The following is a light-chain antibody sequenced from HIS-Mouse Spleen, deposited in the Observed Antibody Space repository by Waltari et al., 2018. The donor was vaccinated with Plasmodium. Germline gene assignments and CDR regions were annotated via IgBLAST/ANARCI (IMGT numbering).Light chain of an antibody. V-gene: IGLV3-1*01. J-gene: IGLJ2*01. CDR3: QAWDSSTVV. CDR1: QLGYKY. CDR2: QYS. Sequence: SYELTQPPSVSVSPGQTASITCSGDQLGYKYACWSQQKPGQSPVLVIYQYSKRPSGIPERFSGSNSGNTATLTISGTQAMDEADYYCQAWDSSTVVFGGGTKLTVL.